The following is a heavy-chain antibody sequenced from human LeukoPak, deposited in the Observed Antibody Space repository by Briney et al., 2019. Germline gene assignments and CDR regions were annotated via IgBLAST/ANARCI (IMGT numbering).Heavy chain of an antibody. CDR2: VNNEGTGR. D-gene: IGHD1-14*01. CDR3: ARGGPNHAFDI. J-gene: IGHJ3*02. Sequence: GGSLRLSCAASGYSFSSFWIYWVCQVPGKGLVYVSRVNNEGTGRTYADSVKGRFTISRDNAKNTVYLQMNSLRDEDTAVYYCARGGPNHAFDIWGQGTMVTVSA. CDR1: GYSFSSFW. V-gene: IGHV3-74*01.